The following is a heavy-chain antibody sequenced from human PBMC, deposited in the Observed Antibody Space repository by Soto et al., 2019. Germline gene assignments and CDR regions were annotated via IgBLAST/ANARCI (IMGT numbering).Heavy chain of an antibody. D-gene: IGHD5-12*01. CDR1: GFTFDDYA. CDR3: ARAALDIVAFRFAP. CDR2: ISWNSGSI. J-gene: IGHJ5*02. Sequence: EVQLVESGGGLVQPGRSLRLSCAASGFTFDDYAMHWVRQAPGKGLEWVSGISWNSGSIGYADSVKGRFTISRDNAKNSLYLQMNSLRAEDTALYYCARAALDIVAFRFAPWGQGTLVTVSS. V-gene: IGHV3-9*01.